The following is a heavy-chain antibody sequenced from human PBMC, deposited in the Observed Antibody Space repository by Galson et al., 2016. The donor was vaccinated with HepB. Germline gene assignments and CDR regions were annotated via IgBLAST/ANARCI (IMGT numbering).Heavy chain of an antibody. Sequence: SVKVSCKASGYTFTNYGITWVRQAPGQGLEWMGWISTYNANTNYAQKLQGRVSMTTDTSTSTAYMELRSLRSDDTAVYYCARVPTSVSYSWFDPWGQGTLVTVSS. CDR3: ARVPTSVSYSWFDP. CDR2: ISTYNANT. D-gene: IGHD1-26*01. CDR1: GYTFTNYG. V-gene: IGHV1-18*04. J-gene: IGHJ5*02.